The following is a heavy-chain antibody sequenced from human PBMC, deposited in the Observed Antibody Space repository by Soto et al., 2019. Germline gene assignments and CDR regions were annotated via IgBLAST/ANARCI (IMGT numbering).Heavy chain of an antibody. V-gene: IGHV1-2*04. J-gene: IGHJ4*02. Sequence: ASVKVSCKAPGGTFSSYSINWVRQAPGQGLEWMGRINPNSGGTNYAQKFKGWVTMTTDTSISTAYMELSRLRSEDTAVYYCARSIAADYYFDYWGQGTLVTVSS. CDR3: ARSIAADYYFDY. D-gene: IGHD6-13*01. CDR1: GGTFSSYS. CDR2: INPNSGGT.